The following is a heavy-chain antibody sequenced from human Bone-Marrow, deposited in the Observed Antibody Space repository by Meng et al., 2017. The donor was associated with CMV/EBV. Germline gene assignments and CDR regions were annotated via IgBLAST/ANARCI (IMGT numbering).Heavy chain of an antibody. V-gene: IGHV3-23*03. D-gene: IGHD2-2*01. CDR3: AKVAAGDCSSTSCPKGGYFDL. Sequence: GASLKISCAASGFTFSSCAMSWVRQAPGKGLEWVSVIYSGGSSTYYADPVKGRFTISRDNSKNTLYLQMNSLSAEDTAVYYCAKVAAGDCSSTSCPKGGYFDLWGRGTLVTVSS. CDR2: IYSGGSST. CDR1: GFTFSSCA. J-gene: IGHJ2*01.